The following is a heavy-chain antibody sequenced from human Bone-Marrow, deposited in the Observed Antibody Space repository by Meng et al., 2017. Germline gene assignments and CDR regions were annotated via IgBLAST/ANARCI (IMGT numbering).Heavy chain of an antibody. CDR3: ARGLYYYDSSGYYYGY. CDR2: ISGSGDDT. D-gene: IGHD3-22*01. J-gene: IGHJ4*02. Sequence: GESLKISCAASGFTFRTYAMSWVRQAPGKGLEWVSAISGSGDDTYYADSVKGRFTISRDNSKNTLYLQMNSLRAEDRAVYYCARGLYYYDSSGYYYGYWGQGTLVTVSS. V-gene: IGHV3-23*01. CDR1: GFTFRTYA.